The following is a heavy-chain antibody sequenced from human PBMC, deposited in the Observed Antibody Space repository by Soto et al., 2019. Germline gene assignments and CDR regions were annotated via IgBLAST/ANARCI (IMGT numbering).Heavy chain of an antibody. J-gene: IGHJ4*02. Sequence: GGSLGLSCAASGFTFSSYSMNWVRQAPGKGLEWVSSISSSSSYIYYADSVKGRFTISRDNAKNSLYLQMNSLRAEDTAVYYCARLTSGSSYYFDYWGQGTLVTVSS. D-gene: IGHD3-3*01. CDR3: ARLTSGSSYYFDY. CDR1: GFTFSSYS. V-gene: IGHV3-21*01. CDR2: ISSSSSYI.